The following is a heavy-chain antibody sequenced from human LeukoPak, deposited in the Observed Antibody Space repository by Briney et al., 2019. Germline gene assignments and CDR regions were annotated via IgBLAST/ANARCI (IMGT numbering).Heavy chain of an antibody. CDR2: IYYSGST. CDR3: AGGPNLVVTVFDY. D-gene: IGHD2-21*02. V-gene: IGHV4-59*01. J-gene: IGHJ4*02. Sequence: PSETLSLTCTVSGGSISSYYWSWIRQPPGKGLEWVGYIYYSGSTYYNPSLKSRVTISVDTSKNQFSLKLSSVTAADTAVYYCAGGPNLVVTVFDYWGQGTLVTVSS. CDR1: GGSISSYY.